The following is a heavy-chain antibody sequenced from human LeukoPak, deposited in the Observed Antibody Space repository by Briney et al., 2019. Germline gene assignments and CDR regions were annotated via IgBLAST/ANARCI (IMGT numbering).Heavy chain of an antibody. V-gene: IGHV1-46*01. CDR3: ARDNSVGDVAWWFDP. D-gene: IGHD1-26*01. Sequence: ASVKVSCTASGYSFTSHYMHWVRQAPGQGLEWLGLINPSGSSTLYAQKFQGRVTMTRDMSTTTDYMELSSLRSEDTAVYYCARDNSVGDVAWWFDPWGQGTLVTVSS. CDR2: INPSGSST. J-gene: IGHJ5*02. CDR1: GYSFTSHY.